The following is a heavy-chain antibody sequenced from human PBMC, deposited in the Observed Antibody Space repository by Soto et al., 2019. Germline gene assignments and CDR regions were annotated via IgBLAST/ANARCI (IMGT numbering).Heavy chain of an antibody. V-gene: IGHV3-11*01. Sequence: QVQLVESGGGLVKPGGSLRLSCAASGFTFSDYYMTWIRQAPGKGLEWVSYISSSGSTIYYADSVKGRFTVSRDNAKNALYLQVSSLRAEDTAVYYCASDPYYYASGYWGQGTLVTVSS. CDR2: ISSSGSTI. CDR3: ASDPYYYASGY. CDR1: GFTFSDYY. D-gene: IGHD3-10*01. J-gene: IGHJ4*02.